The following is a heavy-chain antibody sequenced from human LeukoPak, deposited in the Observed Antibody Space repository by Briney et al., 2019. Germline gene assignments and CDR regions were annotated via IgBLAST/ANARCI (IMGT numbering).Heavy chain of an antibody. V-gene: IGHV4-39*01. CDR2: IYYSGST. J-gene: IGHJ4*02. CDR3: ARRTIYRSSTSCYNGFDY. Sequence: PSETLSLTCTVSGGSISSSSYYWGWIRQPPGKGLEWIGSIYYSGSTYYNPSLKSRVTISVDTSKNQFSLKLSSVTAADTAVYYCARRTIYRSSTSCYNGFDYWGQGTLVTVSS. CDR1: GGSISSSSYY. D-gene: IGHD2-2*02.